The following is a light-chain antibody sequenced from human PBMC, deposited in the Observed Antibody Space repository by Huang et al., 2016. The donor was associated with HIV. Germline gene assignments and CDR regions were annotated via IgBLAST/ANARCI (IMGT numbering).Light chain of an antibody. Sequence: EIVMTQSPVTLSVSPGERATLSCRVRQSVRSNLAGYQQKPGQAPRLLIYGASTRATGIPARVSGSGSGTECTLTISSLQSEDYAVYYCQQYNNRPYTFGQGTKLEIK. J-gene: IGKJ2*01. V-gene: IGKV3-15*01. CDR1: QSVRSN. CDR3: QQYNNRPYT. CDR2: GAS.